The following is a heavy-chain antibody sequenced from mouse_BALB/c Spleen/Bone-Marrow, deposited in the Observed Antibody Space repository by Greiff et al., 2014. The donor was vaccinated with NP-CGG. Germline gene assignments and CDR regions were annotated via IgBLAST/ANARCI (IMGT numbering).Heavy chain of an antibody. D-gene: IGHD2-1*01. Sequence: VQLQQPGAELVKPGASVKLSCTASGVNIKDTYMHWGKQRPEQGLEWIGRIDTANGNTKYDPKFQGKATITADTSSNTAYLQLSSLTSEDTAVYYCARYGNGLMDYWGQGTSVTVSS. CDR3: ARYGNGLMDY. CDR2: IDTANGNT. J-gene: IGHJ4*01. V-gene: IGHV14-3*02. CDR1: GVNIKDTY.